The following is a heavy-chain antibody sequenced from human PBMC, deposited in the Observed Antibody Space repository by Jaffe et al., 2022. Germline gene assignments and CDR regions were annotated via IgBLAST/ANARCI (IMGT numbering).Heavy chain of an antibody. CDR1: GFSLSTSGVG. J-gene: IGHJ4*02. V-gene: IGHV2-5*02. CDR2: IYWDDDK. D-gene: IGHD6-13*01. CDR3: AFIAAAGRGPAHTSVY. Sequence: QITLKESGPTLVKPTQTLTLTCTFSGFSLSTSGVGVGWIRQPPGKALEWLALIYWDDDKRYSPSLKSRLTITKDTSKNQVVLTMTNMDPVDTATYYCAFIAAAGRGPAHTSVYWGQGTLVTVSS.